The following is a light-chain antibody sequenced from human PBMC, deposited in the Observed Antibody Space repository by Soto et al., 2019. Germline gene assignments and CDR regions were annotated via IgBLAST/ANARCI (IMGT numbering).Light chain of an antibody. CDR2: GAT. J-gene: IGKJ1*01. Sequence: EIVLTQSPCTLSLSPGEGATLSCRASQSVTSSYLAWYQQPRGQAPRLLIYGATIRATGIPDRFSGSGSGTDFTLTSSRLEAEDFAVYYCQQYGSSRTFGQGTKVEIK. CDR3: QQYGSSRT. CDR1: QSVTSSY. V-gene: IGKV3-20*01.